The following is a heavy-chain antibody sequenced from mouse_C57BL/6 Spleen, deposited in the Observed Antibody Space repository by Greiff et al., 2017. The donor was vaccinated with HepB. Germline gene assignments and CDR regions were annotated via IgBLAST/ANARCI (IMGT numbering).Heavy chain of an antibody. D-gene: IGHD1-1*01. CDR3: ARYDYGSSYDWYFDV. CDR1: GYAFTNYL. V-gene: IGHV1-54*01. Sequence: VKLMESGAELVRPGTSVKVSCKASGYAFTNYLIEWVKQRPGQGLEWIGVINPGSGGTNYNEKFKGKATLTADKSSSTAYMQLSSLTSEDSAVYFCARYDYGSSYDWYFDVWGTGTTVTVSS. CDR2: INPGSGGT. J-gene: IGHJ1*03.